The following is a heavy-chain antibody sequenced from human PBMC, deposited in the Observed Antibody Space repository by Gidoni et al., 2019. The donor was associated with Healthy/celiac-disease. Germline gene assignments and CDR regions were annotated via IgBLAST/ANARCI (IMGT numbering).Heavy chain of an antibody. CDR3: ARAPRFLEWLSPLDY. D-gene: IGHD3-3*01. CDR2: INAGNGNT. CDR1: GYTFTSYA. V-gene: IGHV1-3*01. J-gene: IGHJ4*02. Sequence: QVQLVQSGAEVTKPGASVKVSCKASGYTFTSYAMHWVRQAPGQRLEWMGWINAGNGNTKYSQKFQGRVTITRDTSASTAYMELSSLRSEDTAVYYCARAPRFLEWLSPLDYWGQGTLVTVSS.